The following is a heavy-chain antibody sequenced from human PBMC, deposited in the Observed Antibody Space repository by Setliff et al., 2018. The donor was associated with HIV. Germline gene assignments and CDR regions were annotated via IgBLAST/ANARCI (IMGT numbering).Heavy chain of an antibody. CDR3: AKRAGGPLVNWVFDY. CDR2: ISNGGGGYT. V-gene: IGHV3-23*01. D-gene: IGHD2-15*01. Sequence: PGGSLRLSCAASGFTFSSYRIHWVRQAPGKGLERVSAISNGGGGYTYYADSVKGRFTISRDNSKNTLYLQVNSLRAEDTAVYYCAKRAGGPLVNWVFDYWGQGTLVTVSS. J-gene: IGHJ4*02. CDR1: GFTFSSYR.